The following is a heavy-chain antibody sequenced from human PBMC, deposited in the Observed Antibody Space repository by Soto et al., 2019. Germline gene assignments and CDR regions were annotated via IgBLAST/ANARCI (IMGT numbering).Heavy chain of an antibody. J-gene: IGHJ4*02. CDR3: AREAWVVPAAIGPTDY. Sequence: GGSLRLSCAASGFTFSSYGMHWVRQAPGKGLEWVAVIWYDGSNKYYADSVKGRFTISRDNSKNTLYLQMNSLGAEDTAVYYCAREAWVVPAAIGPTDYWGQGTLVTVSS. CDR2: IWYDGSNK. D-gene: IGHD2-2*01. V-gene: IGHV3-33*01. CDR1: GFTFSSYG.